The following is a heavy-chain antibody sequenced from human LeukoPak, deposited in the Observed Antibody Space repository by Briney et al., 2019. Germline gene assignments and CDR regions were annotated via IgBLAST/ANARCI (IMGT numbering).Heavy chain of an antibody. CDR1: GFVFSTYA. D-gene: IGHD3-10*01. CDR2: IGGGGYTT. Sequence: PGGSLRLSCAASGFVFSTYAMSWVRQAPGKGLEWVSAIGGGGYTTYYADSVRGRFTISRDNSMKTLSLQMNSLRAEDTAIYYCAKDETYSYASGSHSRFDYWGQGIRVIVSS. V-gene: IGHV3-23*01. J-gene: IGHJ4*02. CDR3: AKDETYSYASGSHSRFDY.